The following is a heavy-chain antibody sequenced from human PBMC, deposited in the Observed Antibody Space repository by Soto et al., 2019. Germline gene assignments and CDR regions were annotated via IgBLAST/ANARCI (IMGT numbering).Heavy chain of an antibody. CDR3: ARGQAFWTGYYRMPYYFDY. CDR1: GGSVSSGSYY. D-gene: IGHD3-3*01. V-gene: IGHV4-61*01. J-gene: IGHJ4*02. Sequence: SETLSLTCTVSGGSVSSGSYYWSWIRQPPGKGLEYIGYLYYSGSTNYDPSLKSRVTISVDTPKNQFSVKLTSVTAADTAVYYCARGQAFWTGYYRMPYYFDYWGQGTLVTVSS. CDR2: LYYSGST.